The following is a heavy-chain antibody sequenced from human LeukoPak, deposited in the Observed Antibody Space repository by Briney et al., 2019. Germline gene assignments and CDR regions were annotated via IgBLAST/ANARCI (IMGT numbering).Heavy chain of an antibody. J-gene: IGHJ4*02. D-gene: IGHD6-13*01. CDR1: GFTVSSSY. CDR3: ARDLEAANTYYFDY. V-gene: IGHV3-66*01. Sequence: PGGSLRLSCAASGFTVSSSYMSWVRQAPGKGLGWVSIISGAGTTYYADSVKGRFTISRDNSKNTVYLQVNSLRDEDTAVYYCARDLEAANTYYFDYWGQGTMVTVSS. CDR2: ISGAGTT.